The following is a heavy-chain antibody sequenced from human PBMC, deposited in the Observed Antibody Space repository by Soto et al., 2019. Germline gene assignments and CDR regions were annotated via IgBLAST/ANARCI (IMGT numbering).Heavy chain of an antibody. D-gene: IGHD6-19*01. J-gene: IGHJ2*01. CDR1: GDSINSSY. CDR2: VYYRGNT. Sequence: SETLSLTCSVSGDSINSSYWSWIRQSPGKGLEWIGFVYYRGNTNYSPSLRSRVTMSVDTSKNQFSLKLSSVTAADTAVYYCARPLSSSYWHFDLWGRGTLVXVSS. V-gene: IGHV4-59*08. CDR3: ARPLSSSYWHFDL.